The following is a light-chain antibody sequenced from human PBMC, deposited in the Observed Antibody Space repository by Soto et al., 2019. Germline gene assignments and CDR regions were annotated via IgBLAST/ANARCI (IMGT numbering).Light chain of an antibody. CDR2: EVN. Sequence: QSALTQPPSASGSPGQSVTISCTGTISDAGGYNYVAWYQQHPGKAPKLMIYEVNKRPSGVPDRFSGSKSGSTASLNVSGLQAEYEADYYCSSYAGSSTYVFGTGTKRTVL. J-gene: IGLJ1*01. CDR3: SSYAGSSTYV. CDR1: ISDAGGYNY. V-gene: IGLV2-8*01.